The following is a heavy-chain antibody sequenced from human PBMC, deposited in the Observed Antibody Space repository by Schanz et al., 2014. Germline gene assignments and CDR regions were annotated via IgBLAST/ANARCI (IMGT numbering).Heavy chain of an antibody. CDR3: AKGRFGELSAFDI. V-gene: IGHV3-23*04. D-gene: IGHD3-10*01. J-gene: IGHJ3*02. CDR1: GFTFSSYA. CDR2: FIYIGGNT. Sequence: EVQLVESGGGLAQPGGSLRLSCAASGFTFSSYAMSWVRQAPGNGLEWVSFIYIGGNTYYADSVKGRFTISRDNSKNTLYLQINSLTAEDTAVYYCAKGRFGELSAFDIWGQGTMVTVSS.